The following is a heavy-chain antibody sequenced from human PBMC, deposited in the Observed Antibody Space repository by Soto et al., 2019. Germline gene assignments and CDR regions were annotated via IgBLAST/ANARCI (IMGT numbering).Heavy chain of an antibody. Sequence: SVKVSCKASGDTDANYVISWVRQAPGQGLEWVGGIFPKFGTTYSAQKLQDRLTITADESTSTVYMQLSSLRLDDTAVYYCEAEMTFGKLSVVWGQGTTVTVSS. CDR3: EAEMTFGKLSVV. J-gene: IGHJ6*02. CDR1: GDTDANYV. CDR2: IFPKFGTT. D-gene: IGHD3-16*02. V-gene: IGHV1-69*13.